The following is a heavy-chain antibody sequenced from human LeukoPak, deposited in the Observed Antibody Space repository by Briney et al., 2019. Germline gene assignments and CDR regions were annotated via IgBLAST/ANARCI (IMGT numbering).Heavy chain of an antibody. D-gene: IGHD4-23*01. CDR2: MNPNSGNT. CDR3: ARGPQLYGGQGASSYYYYYYMDV. CDR1: GYTFTSYD. V-gene: IGHV1-8*01. J-gene: IGHJ6*03. Sequence: ASVKVSCKASGYTFTSYDINWVRQATGQGLEWMGWMNPNSGNTGYAQKFQGRVTMTRNTSISTAYMELSSLRSEDTAVYYCARGPQLYGGQGASSYYYYYYMDVWGKGTTVTVSS.